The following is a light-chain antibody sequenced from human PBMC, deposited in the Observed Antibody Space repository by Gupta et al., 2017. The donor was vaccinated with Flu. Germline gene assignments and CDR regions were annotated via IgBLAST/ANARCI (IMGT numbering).Light chain of an antibody. CDR3: QQRSNWPVT. J-gene: IGKJ2*01. CDR2: DAS. Sequence: EIVLTQSPATLSLSPGERATLSCRASPSVSSYLAWYQQKPGQAPRLLIYDASNRATGIPARFSGRGSGTDFTLTISSREPEDFAVYYCQQRSNWPVTFGQGTKLEIK. V-gene: IGKV3-11*01. CDR1: PSVSSY.